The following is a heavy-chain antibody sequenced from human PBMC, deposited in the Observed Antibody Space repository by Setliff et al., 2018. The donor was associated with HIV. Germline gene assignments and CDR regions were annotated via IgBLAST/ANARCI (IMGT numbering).Heavy chain of an antibody. CDR2: INHSGST. D-gene: IGHD4-17*01. J-gene: IGHJ3*02. V-gene: IGHV4-34*01. CDR1: GGSFSGYY. Sequence: SETLSLTCAVYGGSFSGYYWSWIRQPPGKGLEWIGEINHSGSTNYNPSLKSRVTISVDTSKNQFSLKLSAVTPADTAVYYCARGPYCDYHDAFDIWGQGTMVTVSS. CDR3: ARGPYCDYHDAFDI.